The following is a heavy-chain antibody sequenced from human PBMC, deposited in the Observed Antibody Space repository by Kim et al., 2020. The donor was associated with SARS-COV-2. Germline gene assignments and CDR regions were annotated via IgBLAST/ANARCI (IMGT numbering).Heavy chain of an antibody. CDR2: IYYSGST. CDR3: ARVHRLWFGETQGAFDI. J-gene: IGHJ3*02. V-gene: IGHV4-31*03. D-gene: IGHD3-10*01. CDR1: GGSISSGGYY. Sequence: SETLSLTCTVSGGSISSGGYYWSWIRQHPGKGLEWIGYIYYSGSTYYNPSLKSRVTISVDTSKNQFSLKLSSVTAADTAVYYCARVHRLWFGETQGAFDIWGQGTMVTVSS.